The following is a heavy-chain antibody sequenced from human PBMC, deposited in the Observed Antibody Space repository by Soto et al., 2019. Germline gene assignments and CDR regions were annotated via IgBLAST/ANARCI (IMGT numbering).Heavy chain of an antibody. CDR2: VIPVFGTS. CDR1: GGIFRSYA. Sequence: QVQLVQSGAEVKKSGSSVKVSCKASGGIFRSYAISWVRQAPGQGLDWMGGVIPVFGTSQYAQKFQGRVTITADESTSTPYMELTSLTSDDTAIYYCATAAGLHPVSPLDYWGQGTLVTVSS. CDR3: ATAAGLHPVSPLDY. D-gene: IGHD5-12*01. J-gene: IGHJ4*02. V-gene: IGHV1-69*01.